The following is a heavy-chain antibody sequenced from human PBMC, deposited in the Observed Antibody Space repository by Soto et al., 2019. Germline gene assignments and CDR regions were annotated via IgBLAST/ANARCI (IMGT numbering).Heavy chain of an antibody. D-gene: IGHD2-15*01. J-gene: IGHJ6*02. CDR3: ATAVLYYYYYGMDV. CDR2: FDPEDGET. Sequence: QVQLVQSGAEVKKPGASVKVSCKVSGYTLTELSMHWVRQAPGKGLEWMGGFDPEDGETIYAQKFQGRVTMTEDTTTDAAYMELSSLRSKETAVYYCATAVLYYYYYGMDVWGQGTTVTVSS. V-gene: IGHV1-24*01. CDR1: GYTLTELS.